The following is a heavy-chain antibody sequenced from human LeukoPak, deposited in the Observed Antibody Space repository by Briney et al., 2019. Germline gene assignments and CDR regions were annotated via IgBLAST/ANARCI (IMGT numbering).Heavy chain of an antibody. CDR1: GFTFSSYE. D-gene: IGHD5-24*01. J-gene: IGHJ4*02. CDR2: ISSSGSTI. CDR3: ARERDGYNDY. V-gene: IGHV3-48*03. Sequence: AGGSPRLSCAASGFTFSSYEMNWVRQAPGKGLEWVSYISSSGSTIYYADSVKGRFTISRDNAKNSLYLQMNSLRAEDTAVYYCARERDGYNDYWGQGTLVTVSS.